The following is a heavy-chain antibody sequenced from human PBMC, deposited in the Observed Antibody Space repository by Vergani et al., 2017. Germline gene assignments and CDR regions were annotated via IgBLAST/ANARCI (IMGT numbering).Heavy chain of an antibody. V-gene: IGHV1-46*03. CDR2: INPSGGHT. CDR3: ARGDYGILTGYRY. CDR1: GYTFSNYY. Sequence: QVQVVQSGAEVKKSGASVKVSCKTSGYTFSNYYMHWVRQAPGQGLEWMGIINPSGGHTNYAQKFQGRVTMTRDTSTSTVDMELGSLRSEDTAIYYCARGDYGILTGYRYWGQGALVTVSA. D-gene: IGHD3-9*01. J-gene: IGHJ4*02.